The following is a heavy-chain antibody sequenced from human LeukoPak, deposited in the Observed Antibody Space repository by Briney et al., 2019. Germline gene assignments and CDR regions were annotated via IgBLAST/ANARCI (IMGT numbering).Heavy chain of an antibody. J-gene: IGHJ4*02. V-gene: IGHV1-46*01. D-gene: IGHD6-19*01. CDR1: GYTFTSYY. CDR3: VGSGWFKGYFDY. Sequence: ASVKVSCKASGYTFTSYYMHWVRQAPGQGLEWMGIINPSGGSTSYAQKFQGRVTMTRDTSTSTVYMELSSLRSEDTAVYYCVGSGWFKGYFDYWGQGTLVTVSS. CDR2: INPSGGST.